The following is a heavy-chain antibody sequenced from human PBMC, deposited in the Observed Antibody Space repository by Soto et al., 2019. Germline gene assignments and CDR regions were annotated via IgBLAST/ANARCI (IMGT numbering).Heavy chain of an antibody. CDR2: INNDESST. D-gene: IGHD3-9*01. V-gene: IGHV3-74*01. CDR1: GFTFSYYW. J-gene: IGHJ6*02. Sequence: EVQLVESGGGLVQPGGSLRLSCAASGFTFSYYWMNWVRQAPGKGLVWVSRINNDESSTYYADSVKGRFTISRDNAKNTLYLQMNSLRAEDTAVYFCARRGEILTAYHPMDVWGQGTTVTVSS. CDR3: ARRGEILTAYHPMDV.